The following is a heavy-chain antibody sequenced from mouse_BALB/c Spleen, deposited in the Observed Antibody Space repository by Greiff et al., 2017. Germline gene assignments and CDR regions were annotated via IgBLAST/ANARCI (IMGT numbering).Heavy chain of an antibody. D-gene: IGHD2-4*01. CDR3: ARPIYDYDNYAMDY. Sequence: EVKLMESGGGLVKPVGSLKLSCAASGFTFSSYAMSWVRQTPEKRLEWVATISSGGSYTYYPDSVKGRFTISRDNAKNTLYLQMSSLRSEDTAMYYCARPIYDYDNYAMDYWGQGTSVTVSS. CDR2: ISSGGSYT. J-gene: IGHJ4*01. CDR1: GFTFSSYA. V-gene: IGHV5-9-3*01.